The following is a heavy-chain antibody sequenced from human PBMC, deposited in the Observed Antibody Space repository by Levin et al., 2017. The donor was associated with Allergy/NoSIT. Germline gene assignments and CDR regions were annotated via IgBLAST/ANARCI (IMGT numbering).Heavy chain of an antibody. CDR1: GFTFNKYG. D-gene: IGHD3-10*01. V-gene: IGHV3-30*18. CDR3: AKDALAQVVELLGWYFDF. J-gene: IGHJ2*01. Sequence: GGSLRLSCAASGFTFNKYGMHWLRQAPGKGLEWVAIISSEGSFKHYADSMKGRLTISRDNSKNTVYLQMNSLRPDDTAVYYCAKDALAQVVELLGWYFDFWGRGTLVTVSS. CDR2: ISSEGSFK.